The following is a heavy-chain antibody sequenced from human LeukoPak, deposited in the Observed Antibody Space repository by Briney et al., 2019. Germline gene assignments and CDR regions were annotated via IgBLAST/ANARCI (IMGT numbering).Heavy chain of an antibody. CDR1: GGSISSGDYY. J-gene: IGHJ4*02. CDR2: IYYSGST. Sequence: SENLSLNCTVSGGSISSGDYYWSWIRQPPGKGLGWIGYIYYSGSTYYNPSLKSRVTISVDTSKNQFSLKLSSVTAADTAVYYCARAGYGRYSYGRYDYWGQGTLVTVSS. D-gene: IGHD5-18*01. CDR3: ARAGYGRYSYGRYDY. V-gene: IGHV4-30-4*08.